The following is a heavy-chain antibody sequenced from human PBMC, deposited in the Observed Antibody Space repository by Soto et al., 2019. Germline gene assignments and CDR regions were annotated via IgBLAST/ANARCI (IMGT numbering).Heavy chain of an antibody. V-gene: IGHV3-23*01. CDR2: IDRSGAST. CDR3: AKDGTAAGIHYYGMDV. Sequence: EVQLLESGGGLVQPGGSLRLSCAASGFTFSDFGMSWVRQSPGRGLEWVSTIDRSGASTFYGDSVKGRFNISRDNARSTVALQMSSLRAEDTGGYHCAKDGTAAGIHYYGMDVWGQGTTVTVSS. D-gene: IGHD6-13*01. J-gene: IGHJ6*02. CDR1: GFTFSDFG.